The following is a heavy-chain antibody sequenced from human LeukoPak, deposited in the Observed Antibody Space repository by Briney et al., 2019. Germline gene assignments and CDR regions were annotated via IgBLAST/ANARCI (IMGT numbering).Heavy chain of an antibody. CDR2: IYHSGSI. CDR3: ARDNGAIRAYYYHGMDV. J-gene: IGHJ6*02. CDR1: GGSISSRNW. Sequence: SETLSLTCAVSGGSISSRNWWSWVRQPPGKGLEWIGEIYHSGSINYNPSLKSRVTISVDKSKNQLSPRLTSVTAADTAVYYCARDNGAIRAYYYHGMDVWGQGTTVTVSS. V-gene: IGHV4-4*02. D-gene: IGHD2-8*01.